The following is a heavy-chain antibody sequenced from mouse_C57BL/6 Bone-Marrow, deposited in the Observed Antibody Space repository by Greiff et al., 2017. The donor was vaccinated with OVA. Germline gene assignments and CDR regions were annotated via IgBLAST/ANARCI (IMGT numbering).Heavy chain of an antibody. CDR2: ISSGSSTI. J-gene: IGHJ4*01. V-gene: IGHV5-17*01. CDR1: GFTFSDYG. Sequence: EVHLVESGGGLVKPGGSLKLSCAASGFTFSDYGMHWVRQAPEKGLEWVAYISSGSSTISYADTVKGRFTISRDNAKNTLFLQMTSLRSEDTAMYYCARRWLLPYAMDYWGQGTSVTVSS. CDR3: ARRWLLPYAMDY. D-gene: IGHD2-3*01.